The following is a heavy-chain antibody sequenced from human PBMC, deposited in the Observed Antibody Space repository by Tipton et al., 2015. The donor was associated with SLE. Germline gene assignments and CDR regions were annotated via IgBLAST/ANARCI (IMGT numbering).Heavy chain of an antibody. CDR2: VNGYGRA. D-gene: IGHD2/OR15-2a*01. CDR3: ARHDRRSYSNNYPGFDP. V-gene: IGHV4-34*01. J-gene: IGHJ5*02. CDR1: DESLSNYH. Sequence: TLSLTCAVYDESLSNYHWSWIRQPPGKGLEWIGEVNGYGRATYNPSLKSRVIISIDTSKNQFSLKLSSVTAADTAVYYCARHDRRSYSNNYPGFDPWGQGTLVTVSS.